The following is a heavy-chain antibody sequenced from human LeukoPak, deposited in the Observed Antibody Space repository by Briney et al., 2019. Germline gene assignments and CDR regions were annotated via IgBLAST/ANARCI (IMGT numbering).Heavy chain of an antibody. V-gene: IGHV4-38-2*02. J-gene: IGHJ5*02. CDR1: GTFIRNGNY. D-gene: IGHD3-3*01. CDR2: IYYSGST. CDR3: AKDRSGDDDFWSGYYTNYFDP. Sequence: TSETLSLTCSVSGTFIRNGNYWGWIRQPPGKGLEWIGSIYYSGSTYYNPSLKSRVTISVDTSKNQFSLKLSSVTAADTAVYYCAKDRSGDDDFWSGYYTNYFDPWGQGTLVTVSS.